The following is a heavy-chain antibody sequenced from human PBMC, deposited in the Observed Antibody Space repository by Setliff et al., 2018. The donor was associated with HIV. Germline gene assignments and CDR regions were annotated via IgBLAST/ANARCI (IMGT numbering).Heavy chain of an antibody. D-gene: IGHD3-10*01. J-gene: IGHJ6*03. CDR1: GFTFDDYT. Sequence: PGGSLRLSCIGSGFTFDDYTMHWVRQAPGKGLEWVSLISWDGATTNYADSVKGRFTISRDSSKNSLYLQMNSLRTEDTALYYCAREGGSERMPFFYYYMDVWGKGTTVTVSS. CDR3: AREGGSERMPFFYYYMDV. V-gene: IGHV3-43*01. CDR2: ISWDGATT.